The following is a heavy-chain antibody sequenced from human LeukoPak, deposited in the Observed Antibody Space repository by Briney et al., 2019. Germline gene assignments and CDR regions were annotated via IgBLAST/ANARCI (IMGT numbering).Heavy chain of an antibody. D-gene: IGHD3-22*01. J-gene: IGHJ2*01. CDR2: IYYSGST. Sequence: SETLSLTCTVSGGSISSSSYYWGWIRQPPGKGLEWIGSIYYSGSTYYNPSLKSRVTISVDTSKNQFSLKLSSVTAADTAVYYCARHYYDSSGYYYGSYFDLWGRGTLVTVSS. CDR3: ARHYYDSSGYYYGSYFDL. V-gene: IGHV4-39*01. CDR1: GGSISSSSYY.